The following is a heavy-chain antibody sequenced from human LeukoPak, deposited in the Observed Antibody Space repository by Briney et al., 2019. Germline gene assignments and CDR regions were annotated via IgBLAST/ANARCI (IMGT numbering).Heavy chain of an antibody. CDR2: IYHSGST. Sequence: SETLSLTCTVSGYSISSGYYWGWIRQPPGQGLEWIGSIYHSGSTYYNPSLKSRVTISVDTSKNQFSLKLSSVTAADTAVYYCARDDSSGYYIFWGQGTLVTVSS. CDR3: ARDDSSGYYIF. V-gene: IGHV4-38-2*02. CDR1: GYSISSGYY. J-gene: IGHJ4*02. D-gene: IGHD3-22*01.